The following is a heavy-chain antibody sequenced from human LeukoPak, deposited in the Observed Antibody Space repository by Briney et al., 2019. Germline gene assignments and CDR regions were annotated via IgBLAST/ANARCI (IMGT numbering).Heavy chain of an antibody. CDR1: GGSISSSSYY. J-gene: IGHJ4*02. CDR2: IYYSGST. Sequence: PSETLSLTCTVSGGSISSSSYYWGWIRQPPGKGLEWIGSIYYSGSTYYNPSLKSRVTISVDTSKNQFSLKLSSVTAADTAVYYCARGLYGDLDYWGQGTLVTVSS. V-gene: IGHV4-39*01. CDR3: ARGLYGDLDY. D-gene: IGHD4-17*01.